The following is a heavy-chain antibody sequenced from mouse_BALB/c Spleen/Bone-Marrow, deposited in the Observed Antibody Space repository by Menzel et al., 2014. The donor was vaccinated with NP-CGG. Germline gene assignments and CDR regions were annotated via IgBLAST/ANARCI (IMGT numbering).Heavy chain of an antibody. V-gene: IGHV14-3*02. Sequence: QLQQSGAELVKPGASVKLSCPASGFNIKDTYLHWVKQRPEQGLDWIGRIDPAIFTKYDPKFQGKATITADTSSNTGYLHLSSLTSEDTAVYYCASYRYRWYFDVWGAGTTVTVSS. CDR3: ASYRYRWYFDV. CDR1: GFNIKDTY. J-gene: IGHJ1*01. D-gene: IGHD2-14*01. CDR2: IDPAIFT.